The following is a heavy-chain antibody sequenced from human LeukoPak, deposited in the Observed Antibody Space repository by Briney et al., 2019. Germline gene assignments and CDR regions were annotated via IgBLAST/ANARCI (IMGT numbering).Heavy chain of an antibody. Sequence: GGSLRLSCAASGFTFSSHGMHWVRQAPGKGLEWVAVIWYDGSNKYYAGSVKGRFTISRDNSKNALYLQMNSLRAEDTAVYYCARGIAARLFDYWGQGTLVTVSS. CDR3: ARGIAARLFDY. D-gene: IGHD6-6*01. V-gene: IGHV3-33*01. CDR2: IWYDGSNK. J-gene: IGHJ4*02. CDR1: GFTFSSHG.